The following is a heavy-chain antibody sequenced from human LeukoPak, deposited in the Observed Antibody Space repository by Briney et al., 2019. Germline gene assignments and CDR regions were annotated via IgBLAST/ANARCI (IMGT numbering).Heavy chain of an antibody. CDR2: IYYSGST. CDR3: ARGEGNGDYVDY. V-gene: IGHV4-39*01. CDR1: GGSISSSSYY. Sequence: QASETLSLTCTVSGGSISSSSYYWGWIRQPPGKGLEWIGSIYYSGSTYYNPSLKSRVTISVDTSKNQFSLKLSSVTAADTAVYYCARGEGNGDYVDYWGQGTLVTVSS. D-gene: IGHD1-1*01. J-gene: IGHJ4*02.